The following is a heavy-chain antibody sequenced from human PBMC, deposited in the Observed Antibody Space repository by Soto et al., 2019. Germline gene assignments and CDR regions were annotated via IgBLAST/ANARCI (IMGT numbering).Heavy chain of an antibody. J-gene: IGHJ4*02. V-gene: IGHV4-31*11. CDR2: IYYSGST. Sequence: SETLSLTCAVYGGSFSGYYWSWIRQHPGKGLEWIGYIYYSGSTYYNPSLKSRVTISVDTSKNQFSLKLSSVTAADTAVYYCARGSLGFGGNYYYFDYWGQGTLVTVSS. D-gene: IGHD3-10*01. CDR1: GGSFSGYY. CDR3: ARGSLGFGGNYYYFDY.